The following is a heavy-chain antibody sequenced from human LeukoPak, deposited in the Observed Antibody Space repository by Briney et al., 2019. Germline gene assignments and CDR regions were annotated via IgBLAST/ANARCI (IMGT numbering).Heavy chain of an antibody. Sequence: GGSLRLSCAASGFTFSSNAMSWVRQAPGKGLEWVSAISSSGHSIYYADSVKGRFTISRDNSKNTLYLQMNSLRAEDTAVYYCAKKAQTSRPGIAAAGTFDYWGQGILVTVSS. CDR3: AKKAQTSRPGIAAAGTFDY. CDR1: GFTFSSNA. CDR2: ISSSGHSI. V-gene: IGHV3-23*01. J-gene: IGHJ4*02. D-gene: IGHD6-13*01.